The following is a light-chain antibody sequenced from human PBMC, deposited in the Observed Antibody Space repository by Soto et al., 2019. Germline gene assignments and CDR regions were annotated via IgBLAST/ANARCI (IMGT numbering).Light chain of an antibody. CDR2: DAS. CDR3: QQRSNWPSIT. V-gene: IGKV3-11*01. Sequence: EIVLTQSPATLSLSPGERATLSCRASESVSTYLAWYQQKPGQAPRLLMYDASTRATGIPARFSGSGSGTDFTLPISGLQPEDSAVYFCQQRSNWPSITFGQGTRLEIK. J-gene: IGKJ5*01. CDR1: ESVSTY.